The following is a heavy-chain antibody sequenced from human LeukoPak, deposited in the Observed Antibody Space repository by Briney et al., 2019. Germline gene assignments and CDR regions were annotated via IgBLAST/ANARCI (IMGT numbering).Heavy chain of an antibody. Sequence: GGSLRLSCAASGFTFSSYAMHWVRQAPGKGLEWVAVISYDGSNKYYADSVKGRFTISRDNSKSTLFLQMNNLRTEDTALYFCATARNFRFEYWGQGSLVIVSA. D-gene: IGHD1-7*01. J-gene: IGHJ4*02. CDR1: GFTFSSYA. CDR2: ISYDGSNK. CDR3: ATARNFRFEY. V-gene: IGHV3-30-3*01.